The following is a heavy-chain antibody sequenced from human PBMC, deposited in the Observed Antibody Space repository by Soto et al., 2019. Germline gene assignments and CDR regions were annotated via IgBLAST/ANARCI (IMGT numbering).Heavy chain of an antibody. CDR3: AKWSYYGSGLNYYYYGMDV. D-gene: IGHD3-10*01. Sequence: GGSLRLSCAASGFTFSSYAMSWVRQAPGKGLEWVSAISGSGGSTYYADSVKGRFTISRDNSKNTLYLQMNSLRAEDTAVYYCAKWSYYGSGLNYYYYGMDVWGQGTTVTVSS. CDR2: ISGSGGST. V-gene: IGHV3-23*01. J-gene: IGHJ6*02. CDR1: GFTFSSYA.